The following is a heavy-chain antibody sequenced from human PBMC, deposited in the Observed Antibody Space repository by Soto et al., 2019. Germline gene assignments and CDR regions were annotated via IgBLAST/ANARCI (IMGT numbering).Heavy chain of an antibody. D-gene: IGHD2-2*01. Sequence: SETLSLTCAVYGGSFSGYYWSWIRQPPGKGLEWIGEINHSGSTNYNPSLKSRVTISVDTSKNQFSLKLSSVTAADTAVYYCARDRRETVVVPAATLYYYGMDVWGQGTTVTVSS. J-gene: IGHJ6*02. CDR2: INHSGST. CDR1: GGSFSGYY. CDR3: ARDRRETVVVPAATLYYYGMDV. V-gene: IGHV4-34*01.